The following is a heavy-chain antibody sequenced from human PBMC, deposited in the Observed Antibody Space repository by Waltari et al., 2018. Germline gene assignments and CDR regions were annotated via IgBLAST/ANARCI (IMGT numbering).Heavy chain of an antibody. J-gene: IGHJ5*02. Sequence: QVQLQESGPGLVKPSQTLSLTCTVSGGSISSGSYYSSWIRQPAGKGLEWIGRIYTSGSTNYNPSLKSRVTISVDTSKNQFSLKLSSVTAADTAVYYCARYPAKRMAAGPNWFDPWGQGTLVTVSS. CDR3: ARYPAKRMAAGPNWFDP. CDR1: GGSISSGSYY. V-gene: IGHV4-61*02. CDR2: IYTSGST. D-gene: IGHD6-13*01.